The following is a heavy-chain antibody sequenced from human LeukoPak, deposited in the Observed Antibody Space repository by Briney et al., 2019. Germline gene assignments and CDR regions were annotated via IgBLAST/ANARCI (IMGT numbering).Heavy chain of an antibody. J-gene: IGHJ4*02. D-gene: IGHD1-26*01. Sequence: GGSLTLSCVASGFTFSNYWMSWVRQAPGKGLEWVANIKQDGSEKFYVDSVKGRFTISRDNAKNSLYVQMNSLRAEDTAVYYCARLRGLYSDTNRYQTALDCWGQGTLVTVSS. CDR1: GFTFSNYW. V-gene: IGHV3-7*01. CDR2: IKQDGSEK. CDR3: ARLRGLYSDTNRYQTALDC.